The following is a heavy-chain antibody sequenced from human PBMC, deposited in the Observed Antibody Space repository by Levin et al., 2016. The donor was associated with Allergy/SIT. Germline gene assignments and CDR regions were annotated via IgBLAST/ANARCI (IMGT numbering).Heavy chain of an antibody. CDR1: GLKFSSYD. J-gene: IGHJ4*02. CDR2: ISNSGDTR. CDR3: ATSREQWLAFADF. V-gene: IGHV3-48*03. Sequence: SLKISCVASGLKFSSYDMSWVRQAPGKGLEWVSYISNSGDTRYYADSVKGRFTISRDNAENSLSLQMNSLRPDDAAVYYCATSREQWLAFADFWGRGTLVTVSS. D-gene: IGHD6-19*01.